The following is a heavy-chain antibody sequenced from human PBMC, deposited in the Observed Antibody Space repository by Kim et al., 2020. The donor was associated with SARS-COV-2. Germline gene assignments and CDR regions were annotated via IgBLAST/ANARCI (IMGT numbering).Heavy chain of an antibody. Sequence: ASVKVSCKTSGYNFLGFGISWLRQAPGRGLEWLGWISPHTGDTDYQPKLQGRVPLTADTATTTAYLELTALTSDDTALYYCARDISPYDYGGNPKHWGQG. CDR3: ARDISPYDYGGNPKH. J-gene: IGHJ1*01. V-gene: IGHV1-18*01. CDR2: ISPHTGDT. CDR1: GYNFLGFG. D-gene: IGHD3-16*01.